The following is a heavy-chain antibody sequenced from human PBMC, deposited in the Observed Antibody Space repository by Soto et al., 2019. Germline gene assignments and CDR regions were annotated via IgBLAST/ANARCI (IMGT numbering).Heavy chain of an antibody. J-gene: IGHJ4*02. Sequence: SETLSLTCSVSGDSINSDGHFWTWIRQKSGKCLEWIGYIYYSGATYYNPSLKTRVSISIDKSKSHFSLRLSSVTSAGTAVYYCARDFSAQGYFHXWGLGTLVTVSX. V-gene: IGHV4-31*03. CDR2: IYYSGAT. CDR3: ARDFSAQGYFHX. CDR1: GDSINSDGHF.